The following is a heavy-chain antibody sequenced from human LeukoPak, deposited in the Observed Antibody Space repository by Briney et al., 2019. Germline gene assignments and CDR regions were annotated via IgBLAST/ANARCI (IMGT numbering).Heavy chain of an antibody. V-gene: IGHV3-48*03. J-gene: IGHJ3*02. CDR1: GFTFSSYE. CDR2: ISGSGTII. Sequence: PRGSLRLSCAASGFTFSSYEMNWVRQAPGKGLEWISYISGSGTIIYYADSVKGRFTISRDNAKSSLYLQMNSLRTEDTAIYFCARDQMTTVSASFDIWGQGTMVTVSS. D-gene: IGHD4-17*01. CDR3: ARDQMTTVSASFDI.